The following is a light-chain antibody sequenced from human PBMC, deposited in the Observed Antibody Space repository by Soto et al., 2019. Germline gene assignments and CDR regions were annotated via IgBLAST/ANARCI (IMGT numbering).Light chain of an antibody. CDR1: QDINDY. CDR3: QQYENLLTT. J-gene: IGKJ3*01. Sequence: DIQMTQSPSSLSASVGDRVTIACQTSQDINDYLNWYQQKPGKAPKLLIYDASNVETGIPSRFSGSGSGTDFNFYISALQPEDTGIYYCQQYENLLTTFGPGTKVEFK. V-gene: IGKV1-33*01. CDR2: DAS.